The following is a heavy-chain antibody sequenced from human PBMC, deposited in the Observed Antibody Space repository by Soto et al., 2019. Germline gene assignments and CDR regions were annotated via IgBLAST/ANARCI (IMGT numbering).Heavy chain of an antibody. D-gene: IGHD3-16*01. CDR1: GGLFSSFA. J-gene: IGHJ4*02. Sequence: QEQLVQSGAEVKKPGSSVKVSCKDSGGLFSSFAISWVRQAPGQGLEWMGVIIPVFGKTNYAQKFQGRVTITADESTNTAYMELSSLTSDDTAMYYCARGGGPYVWFNEFWGQGTQVTVSS. CDR2: IIPVFGKT. CDR3: ARGGGPYVWFNEF. V-gene: IGHV1-69*01.